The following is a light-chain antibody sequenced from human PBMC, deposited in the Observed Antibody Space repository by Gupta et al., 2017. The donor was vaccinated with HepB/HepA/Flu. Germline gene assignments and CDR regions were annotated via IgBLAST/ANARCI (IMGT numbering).Light chain of an antibody. V-gene: IGKV1-9*01. Sequence: DIQLTQSPSLLSASLGDRVTITCRASQDINSYLIWYQQKPGKAPKLLIYSASTLQSGVPSRFSGSGSGTEFTLTISSVQPEDFATYYCQQFNSYPITFGQGTRLDIK. CDR3: QQFNSYPIT. J-gene: IGKJ5*01. CDR2: SAS. CDR1: QDINSY.